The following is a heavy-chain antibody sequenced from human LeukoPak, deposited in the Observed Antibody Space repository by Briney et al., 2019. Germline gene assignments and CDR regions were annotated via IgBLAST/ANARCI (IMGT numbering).Heavy chain of an antibody. J-gene: IGHJ6*04. CDR2: ISAYNANT. CDR1: GYTFTNYA. Sequence: GASVKVSCKASGYTFTNYAITWVRQAPGQGLEWMGWISAYNANTKYAQKLQDRVTMTTDTSTNTAYMDLRSLTSDDTAVYYCARTAGTRVATPGYYYNGLDVWGKGTTVTVSS. CDR3: ARTAGTRVATPGYYYNGLDV. D-gene: IGHD3-10*01. V-gene: IGHV1-18*04.